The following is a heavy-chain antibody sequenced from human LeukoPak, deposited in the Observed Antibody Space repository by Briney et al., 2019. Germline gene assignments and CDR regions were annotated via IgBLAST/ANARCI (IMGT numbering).Heavy chain of an antibody. D-gene: IGHD3-16*02. V-gene: IGHV3-23*01. CDR2: ISGSDGSS. J-gene: IGHJ4*02. CDR1: GFTFNSFA. Sequence: GGSLRLSCAASGFTFNSFAMNWVRQAPGKGLEWGSRISGSDGSSHYADFVKGRFTISRDNSKNTLHLQMNSLRAEDTAVYYCAKSLGVGGYTRYKGFDQWGQGTLVTVSS. CDR3: AKSLGVGGYTRYKGFDQ.